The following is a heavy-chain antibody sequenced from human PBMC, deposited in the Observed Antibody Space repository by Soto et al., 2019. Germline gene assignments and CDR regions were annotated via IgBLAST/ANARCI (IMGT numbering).Heavy chain of an antibody. CDR1: GGTFSSYA. CDR2: IIPIFGTA. Sequence: SVKVSCKASGGTFSSYAISWVRQAPGQGLEWMGGIIPIFGTANYAQKFQGRVTITADESTSTAYMELSSLRSEDTAVYYCARDSGFWSCYYPDSYYGMDAWGQGTTVTVA. J-gene: IGHJ6*02. V-gene: IGHV1-69*13. D-gene: IGHD3-3*01. CDR3: ARDSGFWSCYYPDSYYGMDA.